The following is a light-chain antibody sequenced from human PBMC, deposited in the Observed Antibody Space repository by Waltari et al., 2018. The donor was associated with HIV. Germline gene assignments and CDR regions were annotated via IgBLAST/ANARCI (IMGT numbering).Light chain of an antibody. CDR1: QSLLLNFNNKTY. Sequence: DIVMTQSPASLAVSLGERATINCKSNQSLLLNFNNKTYLTWYQQKPGQSPKLLLYWASTRESGVPDRFSGSGSGTDFNLTISSLQAEDVATYYCQQYSSPPRTFGQGTKVEIK. CDR2: WAS. V-gene: IGKV4-1*01. CDR3: QQYSSPPRT. J-gene: IGKJ1*01.